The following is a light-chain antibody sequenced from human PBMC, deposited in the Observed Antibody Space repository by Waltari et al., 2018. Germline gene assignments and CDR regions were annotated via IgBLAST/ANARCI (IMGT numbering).Light chain of an antibody. CDR2: RNN. J-gene: IGLJ3*02. CDR1: SSNIGSTY. Sequence: QSVLTQPPSASGTPGQRVTVSCSGSSSNIGSTYVYWYQQLPGTAPRLLIYRNNQRPAGVPDRFSGSKSGTSASLAISGLRSEDEADYYCATWDDSLSAWVFGVVTKLTVL. CDR3: ATWDDSLSAWV. V-gene: IGLV1-47*01.